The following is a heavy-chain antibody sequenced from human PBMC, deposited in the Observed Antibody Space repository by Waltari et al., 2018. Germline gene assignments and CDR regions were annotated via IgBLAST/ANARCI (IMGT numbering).Heavy chain of an antibody. Sequence: EVQLLESGGGLIQPGGSHRLSCAASGFSFGGFAMNWVRQAPGKGLEWVSGVSGSGATTNYADSVRGRFTVSRDNTRNTVYLQMNSLRVEDTAVYYCAKAFRGYSGSYFDIWGRGTLVAVSA. D-gene: IGHD5-12*01. CDR1: GFSFGGFA. CDR3: AKAFRGYSGSYFDI. CDR2: VSGSGATT. J-gene: IGHJ4*02. V-gene: IGHV3-23*01.